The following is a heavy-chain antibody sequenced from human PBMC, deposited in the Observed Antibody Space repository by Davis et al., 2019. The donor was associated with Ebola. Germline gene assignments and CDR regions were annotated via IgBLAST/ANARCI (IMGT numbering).Heavy chain of an antibody. J-gene: IGHJ4*02. V-gene: IGHV1-3*01. CDR3: AREHQISAAAYFDY. CDR2: INAGNGNT. D-gene: IGHD6-13*01. CDR1: GYTFTSYL. Sequence: ASVKVSCKASGYTFTSYLMHWVRQAPGQRLEWVGWINAGNGNTKYSQQFQGRLTIIRDTSASTAYMELNSLRSEDTAVYYCAREHQISAAAYFDYWGQGTLVTVSS.